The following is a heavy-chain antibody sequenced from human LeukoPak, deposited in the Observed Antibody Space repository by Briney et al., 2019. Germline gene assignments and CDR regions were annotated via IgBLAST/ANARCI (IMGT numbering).Heavy chain of an antibody. CDR3: ARDLYGDYTFDY. CDR2: ISSSSSYI. J-gene: IGHJ4*02. V-gene: IGHV3-21*01. CDR1: GFTFSSYS. D-gene: IGHD4-17*01. Sequence: GGSLRLSCAASGFTFSSYSMNWVRQAPGKGLEWVSSISSSSSYIYYADSVRGRFTISRDNAKNSLYLQMNSLRAEDTAVYYCARDLYGDYTFDYWGQGTLVTVSS.